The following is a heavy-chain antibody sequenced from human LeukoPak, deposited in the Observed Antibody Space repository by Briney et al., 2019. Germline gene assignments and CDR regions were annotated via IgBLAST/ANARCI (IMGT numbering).Heavy chain of an antibody. CDR3: ARDGGHYDFWSCYRNWFDP. Sequence: PGGSLRLSCAASGFTFSSYAMHWVRQAPGKGLEWGAVISYDGSNKYYADSVKGRFTISRDNSKNTLYLQMNSLRAEDTAVYYCARDGGHYDFWSCYRNWFDPWGQGTLVTVSS. J-gene: IGHJ5*02. D-gene: IGHD3-3*01. CDR2: ISYDGSNK. CDR1: GFTFSSYA. V-gene: IGHV3-30*01.